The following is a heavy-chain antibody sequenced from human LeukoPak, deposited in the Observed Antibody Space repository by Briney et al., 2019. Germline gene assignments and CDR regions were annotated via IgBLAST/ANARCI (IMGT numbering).Heavy chain of an antibody. CDR1: GFTFSSYG. CDR3: ANVGDGYTLDY. CDR2: ISYDGSNK. Sequence: GRSLRLFCAASGFTFSSYGMHWVRQAPGKGLEWVAVISYDGSNKYYADSVKGRFTISRDNSKNTLYLQMNSLRAEDTAVYYCANVGDGYTLDYWGQGTLVTVSS. D-gene: IGHD2-2*02. J-gene: IGHJ4*02. V-gene: IGHV3-30*18.